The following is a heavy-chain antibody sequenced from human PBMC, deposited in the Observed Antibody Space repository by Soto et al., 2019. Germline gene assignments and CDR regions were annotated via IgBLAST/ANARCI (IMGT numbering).Heavy chain of an antibody. CDR2: IYDSGST. Sequence: SETLSLTCTVSGGSISSSYWSWIRQPPGKGLEWIGYIYDSGSTYYNSSLKSRVTMSVDTSKNQFSLKLSSVTAADTAVYYCAREGGIVGATTVDYWGQGTLVTVSS. CDR1: GGSISSSY. V-gene: IGHV4-59*12. D-gene: IGHD1-26*01. J-gene: IGHJ4*02. CDR3: AREGGIVGATTVDY.